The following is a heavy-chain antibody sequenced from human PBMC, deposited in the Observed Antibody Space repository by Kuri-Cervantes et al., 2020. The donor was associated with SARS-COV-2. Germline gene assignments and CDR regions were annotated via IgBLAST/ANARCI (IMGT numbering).Heavy chain of an antibody. Sequence: SVKVSCKASGGTFSSYAISWVRQAPGQGLEWMGGIIPILGIANYAQKFQGRVTITADKSTSTAYMELSSLRSEDTAVYYCARDGGFITMVRGVTRSYYYYGMDVWGQGTTVTVSS. CDR2: IIPILGIA. J-gene: IGHJ6*02. D-gene: IGHD3-10*01. CDR3: ARDGGFITMVRGVTRSYYYYGMDV. CDR1: GGTFSSYA. V-gene: IGHV1-69*10.